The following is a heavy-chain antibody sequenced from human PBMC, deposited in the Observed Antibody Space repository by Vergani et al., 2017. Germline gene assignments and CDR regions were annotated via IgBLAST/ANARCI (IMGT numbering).Heavy chain of an antibody. D-gene: IGHD2-21*02. Sequence: EVQLVESGGALVQPGGSLRLSCIGSGFIFSDYWMSWVRQAPGKGLEFVANIHLDGSAENYVDSVKGRFTISRDNSKDILYLQMDSLRSEDTALYYCAKYLRDSTDGLPDSWGPGTLVIVSS. CDR2: IHLDGSAE. CDR3: AKYLRDSTDGLPDS. CDR1: GFIFSDYW. V-gene: IGHV3-7*01. J-gene: IGHJ4*02.